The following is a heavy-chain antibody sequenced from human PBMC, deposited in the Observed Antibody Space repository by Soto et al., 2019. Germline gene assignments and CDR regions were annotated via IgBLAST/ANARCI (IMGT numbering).Heavy chain of an antibody. CDR1: GFTFSSYW. CDR2: IDEYGNTI. CDR3: TRDIGGKGAY. J-gene: IGHJ4*02. V-gene: IGHV3-74*01. D-gene: IGHD3-10*01. Sequence: GGSLRLSCATSGFTFSSYWTHWVRQVPGKGLLWVSRIDEYGNTINYADSVRGRFTISRDNARNTLYLEMNSLRAEDTALYYCTRDIGGKGAYWGPGTLVTVSS.